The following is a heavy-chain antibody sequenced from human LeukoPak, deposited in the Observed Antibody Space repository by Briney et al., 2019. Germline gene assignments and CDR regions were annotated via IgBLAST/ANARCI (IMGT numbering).Heavy chain of an antibody. Sequence: GASVKVSCKASAGTFSSYAISWVRQAPGQGLEWMGGIIPIFGTANYAQKFQGRVTITADKSTSTAYMELSSLRSEDTAVYYCARAPTTVVTRGGVALDYWGQGTLVTVSS. CDR3: ARAPTTVVTRGGVALDY. CDR1: AGTFSSYA. V-gene: IGHV1-69*06. J-gene: IGHJ4*02. D-gene: IGHD4-23*01. CDR2: IIPIFGTA.